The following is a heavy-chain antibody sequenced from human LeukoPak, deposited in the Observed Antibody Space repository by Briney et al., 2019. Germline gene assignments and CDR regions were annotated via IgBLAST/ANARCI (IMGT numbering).Heavy chain of an antibody. D-gene: IGHD2-2*01. CDR3: ARDVSSTSSWWFDP. CDR1: GYTFISYY. CDR2: INPSGGST. V-gene: IGHV1-46*01. Sequence: ASVKVSCKASGYTFISYYMHWVRQAPGQGLEWMGIINPSGGSTSYAQKFQGRVTMTRDMSTRTDYMELSSLRYEDTAVYYCARDVSSTSSWWFDPWGQGTLVIVSS. J-gene: IGHJ5*02.